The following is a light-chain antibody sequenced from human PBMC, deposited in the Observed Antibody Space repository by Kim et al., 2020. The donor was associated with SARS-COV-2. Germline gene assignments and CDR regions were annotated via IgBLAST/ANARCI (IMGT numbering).Light chain of an antibody. CDR3: QQYSSYPWT. CDR1: QSISSW. V-gene: IGKV1-5*03. J-gene: IGKJ2*02. Sequence: DIQMTQSPSTLSASVGDRVTISCRASQSISSWLAWYHQKPGKAPKVLIYKASSLESGDPSRFSGSGSGTEFTLTINSLQPDDFATYYCQQYSSYPWTFGQGTKLEI. CDR2: KAS.